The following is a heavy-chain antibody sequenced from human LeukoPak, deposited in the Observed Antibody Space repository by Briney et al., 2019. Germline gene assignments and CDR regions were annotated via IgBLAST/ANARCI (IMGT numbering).Heavy chain of an antibody. Sequence: ASVKISCKASGFKFTNFYFHWVRQAPGQGLEWMGIINPSGGTTTYAQKFQGNITMTRDTSTSTVYMEMTGLTSEDTAVYYCARLEYSKSIWFDPWGQGTLVTVSS. V-gene: IGHV1-46*01. D-gene: IGHD6-6*01. CDR3: ARLEYSKSIWFDP. CDR2: INPSGGTT. CDR1: GFKFTNFY. J-gene: IGHJ5*02.